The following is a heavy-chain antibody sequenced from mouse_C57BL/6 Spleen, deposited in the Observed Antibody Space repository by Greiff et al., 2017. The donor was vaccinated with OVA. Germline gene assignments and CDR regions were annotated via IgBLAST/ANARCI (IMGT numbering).Heavy chain of an antibody. CDR2: IRNKANGYTT. D-gene: IGHD2-5*01. CDR1: GFTFTDYY. V-gene: IGHV7-3*01. CDR3: ARSYYSNYAYFDY. Sequence: EVQLVESGGGLVQPGGSLSLSCAASGFTFTDYYMSWVRQPPGKALEWLGFIRNKANGYTTEYSASVKGRFTISRDTSQSILYLQMNALRAEDSATYYCARSYYSNYAYFDYWGQGTTLTVSS. J-gene: IGHJ2*01.